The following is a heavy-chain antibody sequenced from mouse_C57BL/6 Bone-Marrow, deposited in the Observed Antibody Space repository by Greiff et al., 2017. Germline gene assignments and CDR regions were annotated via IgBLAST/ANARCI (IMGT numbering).Heavy chain of an antibody. CDR2: IYPRDGST. CDR1: GYTFTSYD. J-gene: IGHJ1*03. Sequence: QVQLKQSGPELVKPGASVKLSCKASGYTFTSYDINWVMQRPGQGLEWIGWIYPRDGSTKYNEKFKGKATLTVDTSSSTAYMELPSLTSEDSAVYFCARGYGSSYWYFDVWGTGTTVTVSS. CDR3: ARGYGSSYWYFDV. V-gene: IGHV1-85*01. D-gene: IGHD1-1*01.